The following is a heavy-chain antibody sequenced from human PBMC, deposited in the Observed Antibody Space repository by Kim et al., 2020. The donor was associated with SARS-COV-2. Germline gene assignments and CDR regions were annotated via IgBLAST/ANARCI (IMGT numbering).Heavy chain of an antibody. Sequence: GGSLRLSCAASGFTFSSFGMHWVRQTPDKGLEWVAVIWYDGSNKYYGDSVKGRFTISRDNSKNTLYLEMNSLRAEDTAVYYCARGGDAFDIWGQGAMLTVSS. J-gene: IGHJ3*02. CDR3: ARGGDAFDI. V-gene: IGHV3-33*01. D-gene: IGHD3-16*01. CDR2: IWYDGSNK. CDR1: GFTFSSFG.